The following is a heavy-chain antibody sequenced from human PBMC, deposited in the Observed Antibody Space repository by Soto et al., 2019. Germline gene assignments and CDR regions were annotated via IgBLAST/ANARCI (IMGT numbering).Heavy chain of an antibody. CDR1: GYTFSSHG. J-gene: IGHJ5*01. CDR3: AREGSYGWYDC. CDR2: ISGYNGNA. Sequence: ASVKVSCKASGYTFSSHGIIWVRQAPGQGLEWMGWISGYNGNAKYAQRFQGRVTMTTDTSTSTVYMDLRSLGSDDSAVYYCAREGSYGWYDCWGQGTLLTVSS. V-gene: IGHV1-18*01. D-gene: IGHD2-15*01.